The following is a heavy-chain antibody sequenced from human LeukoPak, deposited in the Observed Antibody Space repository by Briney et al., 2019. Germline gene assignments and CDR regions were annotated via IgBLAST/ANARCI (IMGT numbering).Heavy chain of an antibody. CDR1: GFTFSNYA. J-gene: IGHJ4*02. Sequence: GSLRLSCGASGFTFSNYAMSWVRQAPGKGLEWVSTSSGNGGSTYYGDSVKGRFTISRDNVKNTLYLQMNSLRAEDTAVYYCAKSGYNRFDYWGQGTLVTVSS. CDR2: SSGNGGST. V-gene: IGHV3-23*01. CDR3: AKSGYNRFDY. D-gene: IGHD5-24*01.